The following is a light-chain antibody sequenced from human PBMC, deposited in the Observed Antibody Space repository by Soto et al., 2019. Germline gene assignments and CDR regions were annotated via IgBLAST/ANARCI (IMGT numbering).Light chain of an antibody. J-gene: IGLJ3*02. CDR1: SSDIGAYNY. CDR2: DVS. Sequence: QSALTQPASVSGSPGQSITISCTGTSSDIGAYNYVSWYQQHPGKAPKLMIYDVSHRPSGVPVRFSGSKSGNTASLTISGLQAEDETEYYCSSYTGSTTPWVFGGGTKLTLL. CDR3: SSYTGSTTPWV. V-gene: IGLV2-14*03.